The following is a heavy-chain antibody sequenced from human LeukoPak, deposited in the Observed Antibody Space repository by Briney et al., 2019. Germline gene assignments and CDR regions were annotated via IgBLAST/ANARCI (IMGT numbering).Heavy chain of an antibody. V-gene: IGHV3-23*01. J-gene: IGHJ4*02. CDR2: ISGRGGST. Sequence: PGGSLRLSCAASGFTFSSYAMSWVRQAPGKGLEWVSAISGRGGSTYYADSVKGRFTISRDNSKNTLYLQMNRLRVEDTALYYCAKDRITVNPYYFDYWGQGTPVTVSS. D-gene: IGHD1-20*01. CDR3: AKDRITVNPYYFDY. CDR1: GFTFSSYA.